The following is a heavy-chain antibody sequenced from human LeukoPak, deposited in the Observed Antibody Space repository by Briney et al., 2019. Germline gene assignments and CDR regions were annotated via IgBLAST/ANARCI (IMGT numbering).Heavy chain of an antibody. V-gene: IGHV3-53*01. CDR2: IYSGGIT. CDR1: GFTFRDYY. Sequence: PGGSLRLSCVASGFTFRDYYMSWVRQAPGKGLGWVSVIYSGGITYYADSVKGRFTFSRDNSKNTLYLQMNSLRVDDTAVYYCARDGPGRYSSSWHGGAFDIWGQGTMVTVSS. CDR3: ARDGPGRYSSSWHGGAFDI. J-gene: IGHJ3*02. D-gene: IGHD6-13*01.